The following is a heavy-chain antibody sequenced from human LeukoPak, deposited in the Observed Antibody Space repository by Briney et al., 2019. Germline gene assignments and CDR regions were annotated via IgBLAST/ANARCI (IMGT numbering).Heavy chain of an antibody. CDR1: GFTFSSYS. Sequence: PGGSLRLSCAASGFTFSSYSMNWVRQAPGKGLEWVSSISSSSSYIYYAGSVKGRFTISRDNSKNTLYLQMNSLRAEDTAVYYCAKAMIVVVITRLFDYWGQGTLVTVSS. V-gene: IGHV3-21*04. D-gene: IGHD3-22*01. J-gene: IGHJ4*02. CDR2: ISSSSSYI. CDR3: AKAMIVVVITRLFDY.